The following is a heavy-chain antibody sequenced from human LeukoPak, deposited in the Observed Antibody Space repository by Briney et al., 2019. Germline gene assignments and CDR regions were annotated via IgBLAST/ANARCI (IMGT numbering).Heavy chain of an antibody. CDR2: ISYDGSNK. D-gene: IGHD3-22*01. CDR1: GFTFSSYA. Sequence: GGSLRLSCAASGFTFSSYAMHWVRQAPGKGLEWVAVISYDGSNKYYADSVKGRFTISRDNSKNTLYPQMNSLRAEDTAVYYCARDSRDSSGYPQGPFDYWGQGTLVTVSS. J-gene: IGHJ4*02. CDR3: ARDSRDSSGYPQGPFDY. V-gene: IGHV3-30-3*01.